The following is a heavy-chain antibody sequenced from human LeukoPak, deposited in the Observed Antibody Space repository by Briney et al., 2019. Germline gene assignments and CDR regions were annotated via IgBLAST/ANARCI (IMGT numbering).Heavy chain of an antibody. D-gene: IGHD3-10*01. CDR2: IYHSGSI. CDR1: GGSISSGGYY. V-gene: IGHV4-30-2*02. Sequence: SQTLSLTCTVSGGSISSGGYYWSWIRQPPGKGLGWIGYIYHSGSIYYNPSLKSRVTISVDTSKNQFSLKLSSVTAADTAVYYCARYKGAYGSGSYFPAHYYYGMDVWGQGTTVTVSS. J-gene: IGHJ6*02. CDR3: ARYKGAYGSGSYFPAHYYYGMDV.